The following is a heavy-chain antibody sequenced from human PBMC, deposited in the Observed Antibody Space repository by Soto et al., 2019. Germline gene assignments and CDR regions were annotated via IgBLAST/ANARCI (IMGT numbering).Heavy chain of an antibody. CDR2: ISGSGGST. V-gene: IGHV3-23*01. Sequence: PGGSLRLSCAASGFTFSSYAMSWARQAPGKGLEWVSAISGSGGSTYYADSVKGRFTISRDNSKNTLYLQMNSLRAEDTAVYYCAKPGDYVTSRGTFLYYYYYYMDVWGKGTTVTVSS. CDR3: AKPGDYVTSRGTFLYYYYYYMDV. J-gene: IGHJ6*03. D-gene: IGHD4-17*01. CDR1: GFTFSSYA.